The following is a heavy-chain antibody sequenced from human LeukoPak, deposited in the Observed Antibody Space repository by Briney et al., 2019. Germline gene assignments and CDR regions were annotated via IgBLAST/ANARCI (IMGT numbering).Heavy chain of an antibody. CDR1: GVTVSNTY. CDR2: IYSDGST. J-gene: IGHJ4*02. D-gene: IGHD1-14*01. V-gene: IGHV3-53*01. Sequence: TGGSLRLSCAASGVTVSNTYMTWVRQAPGKGLEWVSIIYSDGSTLYADSLTGRFAISRDNSKNTLYLQMNSLGAEDTAVYHCVRAPNQYYFDSWGQGTLVTVSS. CDR3: VRAPNQYYFDS.